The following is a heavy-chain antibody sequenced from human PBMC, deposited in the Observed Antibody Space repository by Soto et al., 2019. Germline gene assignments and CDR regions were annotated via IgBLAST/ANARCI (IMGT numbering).Heavy chain of an antibody. V-gene: IGHV3-11*05. CDR2: IDSSGGYT. CDR3: ARDLRRNSGSYFDY. CDR1: GFRFSDYY. J-gene: IGHJ4*02. Sequence: GGSLRLSCAASGFRFSDYYMSWVRQAPGKGLEWISYIDSSGGYTNYADSVKGRFTISRDNAKNSLYLQVSSLRAEDTAIYYCARDLRRNSGSYFDYWGQGTPVTVSS. D-gene: IGHD1-26*01.